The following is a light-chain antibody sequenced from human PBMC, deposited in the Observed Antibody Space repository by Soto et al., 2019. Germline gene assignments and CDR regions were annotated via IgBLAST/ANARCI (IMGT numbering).Light chain of an antibody. CDR2: DVS. CDR1: SSDVGGYNY. J-gene: IGLJ2*01. CDR3: SSYTSSSAYVV. Sequence: QYVLTQPASVSGSPGKSITISCTGTSSDVGGYNYVSWYQQHPGKAPKLMIYDVSNRPSGVSNRFSGSKSGNTASLTISGLQAEDEADYYCSSYTSSSAYVVFGGGTKLTVL. V-gene: IGLV2-14*01.